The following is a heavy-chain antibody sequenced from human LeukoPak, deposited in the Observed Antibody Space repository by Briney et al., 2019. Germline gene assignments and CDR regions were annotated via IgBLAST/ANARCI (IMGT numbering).Heavy chain of an antibody. J-gene: IGHJ3*02. CDR1: GDSVSSNSAA. D-gene: IGHD6-6*01. Sequence: SQTLSLTCAISGDSVSSNSAAWNWIRQSPSRGLEWLGRTYYRSKWYNDYAVSVKSRIIINPDTSKNQFSLQLNSVTPEDTAVYYCAYSSSSPDAFDIWAKGQWSPSLQ. CDR3: AYSSSSPDAFDI. V-gene: IGHV6-1*01. CDR2: TYYRSKWYN.